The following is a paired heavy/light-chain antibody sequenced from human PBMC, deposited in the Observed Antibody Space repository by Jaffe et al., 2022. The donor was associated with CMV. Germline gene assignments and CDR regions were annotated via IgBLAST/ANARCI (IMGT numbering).Heavy chain of an antibody. CDR3: AKEERLNALYGVLDY. V-gene: IGHV3-23*01. CDR2: ITGSGSTT. Sequence: EVQLLESGGGLVQPGGSLRLSCAASGFTFSSHAMSWVRQAPGMGLEWVSGITGSGSTTYYADSVKGRFTISRDNSKNILYLQMHSVRAEDTALYYCAKEERLNALYGVLDYWGQGTLVTGSS. D-gene: IGHD2-8*01. CDR1: GFTFSSHA. J-gene: IGHJ4*02.
Light chain of an antibody. CDR1: QSVSSN. CDR3: QQYSGWPPGGT. J-gene: IGKJ2*01. CDR2: GTS. Sequence: EIVMTQSPATLSVSPGERATLSCRASQSVSSNLAWYQHKPGQAPRLLMYGTSTRAIGIPARFSGSGSGTEFTLTISSLQSEDFAVYYCQQYSGWPPGGTFGQGTKLEIK. V-gene: IGKV3-15*01.